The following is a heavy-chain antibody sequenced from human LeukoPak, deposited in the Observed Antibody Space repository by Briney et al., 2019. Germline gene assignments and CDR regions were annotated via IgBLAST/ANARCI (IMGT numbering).Heavy chain of an antibody. V-gene: IGHV4-34*01. J-gene: IGHJ4*02. CDR2: INHSGST. CDR3: ARGNKGDY. Sequence: SETLSLTCAVYGGSFSGCYWSWIRQPPGKGLEWIGEINHSGSTNYNPSLKSRVTISVDTSKNQFSLKLSSVTAADTAVYYCARGNKGDYWGQGTLVTVSS. CDR1: GGSFSGCY.